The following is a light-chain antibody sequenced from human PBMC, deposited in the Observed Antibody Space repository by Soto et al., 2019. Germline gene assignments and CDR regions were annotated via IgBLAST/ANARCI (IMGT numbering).Light chain of an antibody. CDR3: QQYNDWPPYT. Sequence: EIVMTQSPAILSVSPGETATLSCKASQGVTGSLAWYQQKPGQAPRLLIFGASTRATGIPARFSGSGSGPDFTLTISSLQSEDVAVYYCQQYNDWPPYTFGQGTKLEIK. V-gene: IGKV3-15*01. J-gene: IGKJ2*01. CDR1: QGVTGS. CDR2: GAS.